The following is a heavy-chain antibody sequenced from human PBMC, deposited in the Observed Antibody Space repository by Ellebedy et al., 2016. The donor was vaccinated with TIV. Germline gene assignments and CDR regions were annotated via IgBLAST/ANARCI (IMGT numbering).Heavy chain of an antibody. J-gene: IGHJ5*02. CDR2: IYHSGST. CDR3: ARGVDWEYNWNDEVVYNWFDP. D-gene: IGHD1-1*01. V-gene: IGHV4-38-2*02. Sequence: SETLSLTXTVSGYSISSGYYWGWIRQPPGKGLEWIGSIYHSGSTYYNPSLKSRVTISVDTSKNQFSLKLSSVTAADTAVYYCARGVDWEYNWNDEVVYNWFDPWGQGTLVTVSS. CDR1: GYSISSGYY.